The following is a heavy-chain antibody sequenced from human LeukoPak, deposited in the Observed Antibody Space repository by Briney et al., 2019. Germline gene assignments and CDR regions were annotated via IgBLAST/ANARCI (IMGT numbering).Heavy chain of an antibody. D-gene: IGHD2-2*01. Sequence: SQTLSLTCAISGDSVSSNSAAWNWIRQSPSRGLEWLGRTYYRSKWYNDYAVSVKSRITINPDTSKNQFSLQLNSVTPEDTAVYYCAREIVVVPAANLINADWFDPWGQGTLVTVSS. CDR3: AREIVVVPAANLINADWFDP. J-gene: IGHJ5*02. V-gene: IGHV6-1*01. CDR2: TYYRSKWYN. CDR1: GDSVSSNSAA.